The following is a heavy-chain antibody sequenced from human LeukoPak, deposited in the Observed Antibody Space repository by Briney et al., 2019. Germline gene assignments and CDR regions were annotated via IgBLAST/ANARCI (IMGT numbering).Heavy chain of an antibody. V-gene: IGHV3-74*01. CDR2: INSDGSSI. D-gene: IGHD6-19*01. CDR3: AREYGTGWYYFDY. J-gene: IGHJ4*02. CDR1: GFTLNSYW. Sequence: GGSLRLSCAASGFTLNSYWMHWVRQAPGKGLVWVSRINSDGSSITYADSVKGRLTISRDNAKNTLYLQMNSLRAEDTAVYYCAREYGTGWYYFDYWGQGTLVTVSS.